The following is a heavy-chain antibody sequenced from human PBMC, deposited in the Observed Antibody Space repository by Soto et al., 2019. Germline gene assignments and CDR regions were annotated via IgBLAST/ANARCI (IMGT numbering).Heavy chain of an antibody. J-gene: IGHJ6*02. CDR3: ITDGVSVDTAMVMWYYYYGMDV. CDR1: GFTFSNAW. V-gene: IGHV3-15*07. CDR2: IKSKTDGGTT. D-gene: IGHD5-18*01. Sequence: PGGSLRLSCAASGFTFSNAWMNWVRQAPGKGLEWVGRIKSKTDGGTTDYAAPVKGRFTISRDDSKNTLYLQMNSLKTEDTAVYYCITDGVSVDTAMVMWYYYYGMDVWGQGTTVTVSS.